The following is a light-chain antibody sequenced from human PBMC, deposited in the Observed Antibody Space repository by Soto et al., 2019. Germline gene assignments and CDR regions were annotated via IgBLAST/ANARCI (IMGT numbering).Light chain of an antibody. Sequence: DIQMTQSPSSLCASVGDRVTITCRASQSISSYLNWYQQKPGKAPKLLIYAASSLQSGVPSRFSGSGSGTDFTLTISSLQPEDVATYYCQQSYRSPYTFGQGTKVDIK. V-gene: IGKV1-39*01. J-gene: IGKJ2*01. CDR2: AAS. CDR3: QQSYRSPYT. CDR1: QSISSY.